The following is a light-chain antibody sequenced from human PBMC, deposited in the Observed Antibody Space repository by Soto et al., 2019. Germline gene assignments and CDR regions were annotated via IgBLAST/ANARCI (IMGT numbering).Light chain of an antibody. CDR2: AAS. CDR1: QDITNF. V-gene: IGKV1-33*01. Sequence: DVQLTQSPSSLSASVGGKVTITCQASQDITNFLNWYQQKPGKAPKLLIYAASNLETGLPSRFSGGGSGTDFTFTISSLQPEDVATYFCQQYDLLPWTFGQGTLVEVK. CDR3: QQYDLLPWT. J-gene: IGKJ1*01.